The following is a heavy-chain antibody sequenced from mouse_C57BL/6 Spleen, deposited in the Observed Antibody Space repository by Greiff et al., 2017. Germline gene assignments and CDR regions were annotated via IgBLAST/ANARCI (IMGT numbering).Heavy chain of an antibody. CDR1: GYTFTDYY. J-gene: IGHJ4*01. Sequence: EVQLQQSGPELVKPGASVKISCKASGYTFTDYYMNWVKQSHGKSLEWIGDINPNNGGTSYNQKFKGKATLTVDKSSSTAYMELRSLTSEDSAVYYCARPLNSDGAMDYWGQGTSVTVSS. CDR2: INPNNGGT. V-gene: IGHV1-26*01. CDR3: ARPLNSDGAMDY.